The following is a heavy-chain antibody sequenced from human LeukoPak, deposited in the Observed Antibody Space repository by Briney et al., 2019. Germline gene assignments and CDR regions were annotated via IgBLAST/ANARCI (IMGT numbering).Heavy chain of an antibody. CDR1: GFTFDDYD. CDR3: ATAKPYYYDSSGYHSGNAFDI. Sequence: PGGSLRLSCAASGFTFDDYDMSWVRQAPGKGLEWVSFISGDGGSTYYADSVKGRFTISRDNGKNSLYLQMNSLRTEDTAVYYCATAKPYYYDSSGYHSGNAFDICGQRTMVTVSS. CDR2: ISGDGGST. V-gene: IGHV3-43*02. D-gene: IGHD3-22*01. J-gene: IGHJ3*02.